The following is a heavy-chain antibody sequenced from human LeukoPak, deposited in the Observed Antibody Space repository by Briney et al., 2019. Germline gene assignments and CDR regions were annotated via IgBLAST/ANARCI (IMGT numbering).Heavy chain of an antibody. J-gene: IGHJ4*02. Sequence: GGSLRLSCAASGFTFSNAWMVWVRQAPGKGLEWVGRIKSKTDGGTTDYAAPVKGRFTISRDDSKNTLYLEMNSLKNEDTAVYYCTTRGSDSGCPFFWGQGTLVTVSS. D-gene: IGHD3-10*01. V-gene: IGHV3-15*01. CDR1: GFTFSNAW. CDR2: IKSKTDGGTT. CDR3: TTRGSDSGCPFF.